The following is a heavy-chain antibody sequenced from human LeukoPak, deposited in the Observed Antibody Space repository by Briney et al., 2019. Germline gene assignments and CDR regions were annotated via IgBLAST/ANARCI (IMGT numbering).Heavy chain of an antibody. J-gene: IGHJ4*02. D-gene: IGHD3-22*01. CDR1: GFTFSGYA. CDR3: AKDRPNYYGSDGLYYRRSGDY. Sequence: GGSLRLSCAAYGFTFSGYAMSWVRQATGKGLEWVSSTSRSGEITFYADSVKGRFTISRDKSKSTLYLQMNSLRAEATAVYYCAKDRPNYYGSDGLYYRRSGDYWGQGTLVTVSS. V-gene: IGHV3-23*01. CDR2: TSRSGEIT.